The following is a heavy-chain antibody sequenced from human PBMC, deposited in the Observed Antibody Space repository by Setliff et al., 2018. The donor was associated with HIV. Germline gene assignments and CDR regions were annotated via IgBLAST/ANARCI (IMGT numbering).Heavy chain of an antibody. CDR1: GVSISSRNW. V-gene: IGHV4-4*02. Sequence: SETLSLTCAVSGVSISSRNWWSWVRQPPGKGLEWIDEINYSGNTNYNPSLKTRVTISVDKSKNQFFLNLKSVTAADTAVYFCAREYSGSGINFNPLTWGQGTLVTVSS. J-gene: IGHJ5*02. D-gene: IGHD3-10*01. CDR3: AREYSGSGINFNPLT. CDR2: INYSGNT.